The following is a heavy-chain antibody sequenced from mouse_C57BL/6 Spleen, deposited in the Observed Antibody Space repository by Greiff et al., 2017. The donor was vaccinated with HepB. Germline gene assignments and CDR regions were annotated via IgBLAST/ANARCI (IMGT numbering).Heavy chain of an antibody. Sequence: EVKLQQSGAELVRPGASVKLSCTASGFNIKDYYMHWVKQRPEQGLEWIGRIDPEDGDTEYAPKFQGKATMTADTSSNTAYLQLSSLTSEDTAVYYCTTHYYGSSRFAYWGQGTLVTVSA. CDR2: IDPEDGDT. CDR3: TTHYYGSSRFAY. J-gene: IGHJ3*01. CDR1: GFNIKDYY. V-gene: IGHV14-1*01. D-gene: IGHD1-1*01.